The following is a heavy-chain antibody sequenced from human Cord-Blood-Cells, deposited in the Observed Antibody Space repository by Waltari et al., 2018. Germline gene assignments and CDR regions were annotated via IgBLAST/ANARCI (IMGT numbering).Heavy chain of an antibody. V-gene: IGHV3-53*04. CDR1: GFTVSSNY. CDR2: IYSGGST. CDR3: ARDRVGWFDP. Sequence: EVQLVESGGGLVQPGGSLRLPCAASGFTVSSNYMSWVRPAPGKGLEWVSVIYSGGSTYYADSVKGRFTISRHNSKNTLYLQMNSLRAEDTAVYYCARDRVGWFDPWGQGTLVTVSS. J-gene: IGHJ5*02.